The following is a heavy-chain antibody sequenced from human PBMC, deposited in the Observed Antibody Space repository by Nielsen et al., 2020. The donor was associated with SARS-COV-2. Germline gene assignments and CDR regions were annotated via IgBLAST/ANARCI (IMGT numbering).Heavy chain of an antibody. D-gene: IGHD3/OR15-3a*01. V-gene: IGHV4-31*03. J-gene: IGHJ3*02. CDR3: ARLFWTGLTYAFDI. CDR1: GGSISSGSYY. CDR2: IYYSGST. Sequence: SETLSLTCTVSGGSISSGSYYWSWIRQHPGKGLEWIGYIYYSGSTYYNPSLKSRVTISVDTSKNQFSLKLSSVTAADTAVYYCARLFWTGLTYAFDIWGQGTMVTVSS.